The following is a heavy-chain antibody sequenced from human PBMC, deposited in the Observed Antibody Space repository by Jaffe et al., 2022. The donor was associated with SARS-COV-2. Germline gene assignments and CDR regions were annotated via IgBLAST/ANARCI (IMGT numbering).Heavy chain of an antibody. CDR3: ARAPGADYGDYSWFDP. J-gene: IGHJ5*02. Sequence: QVQLQESGPGLVKPSETLSLTCTVSGGSISSYYWSWIRQPPGKGLEWIGYIYYSGSTNYNPSLKSRVTISVDTSKNQFSLKLSSVTAADTAVYYCARAPGADYGDYSWFDPWGQGTLVTVSS. CDR2: IYYSGST. CDR1: GGSISSYY. V-gene: IGHV4-59*01. D-gene: IGHD4-17*01.